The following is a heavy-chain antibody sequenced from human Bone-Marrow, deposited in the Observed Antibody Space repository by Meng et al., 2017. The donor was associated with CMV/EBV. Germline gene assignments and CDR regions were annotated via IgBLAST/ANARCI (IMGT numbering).Heavy chain of an antibody. J-gene: IGHJ6*02. Sequence: ASVKVSCKASGYTFTSYGISWVRQAPGQGLEWMGWISAYNGNTNYAQKLQGRVTMTTDTSTSTAYMELRSLRSDDTAVYYCAREAGSWYSSYYYYGMDVWGQGTTVTVSS. CDR1: GYTFTSYG. D-gene: IGHD6-13*01. CDR2: ISAYNGNT. V-gene: IGHV1-18*01. CDR3: AREAGSWYSSYYYYGMDV.